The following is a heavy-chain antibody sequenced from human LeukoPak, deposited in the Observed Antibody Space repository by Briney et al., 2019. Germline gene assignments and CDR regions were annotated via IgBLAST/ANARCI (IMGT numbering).Heavy chain of an antibody. V-gene: IGHV3-11*04. Sequence: GGSLRLSCAASGFSFSDHYMDWVRQVPGKGLEWTAYINSAGHTIYYADFVKGRFAISRDSTKNSLFLQMTSLRVEDTAVYFCVRDSLAVSNGLDIWGQGTTVIVSS. CDR1: GFSFSDHY. CDR3: VRDSLAVSNGLDI. J-gene: IGHJ3*02. CDR2: INSAGHTI. D-gene: IGHD6-19*01.